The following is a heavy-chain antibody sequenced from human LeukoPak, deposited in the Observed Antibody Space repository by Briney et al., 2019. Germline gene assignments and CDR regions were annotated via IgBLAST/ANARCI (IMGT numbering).Heavy chain of an antibody. CDR2: INPNSGGT. Sequence: ASVKVSCKASGYTFTGYYMHWVRQAPGQGLEWMGWINPNSGGTNYAQKFQGRVTMTRDTSINTAYMELSRLRSDDTAVYYCARDRRVTTDSNAFDIWGQGTMVTVSS. V-gene: IGHV1-2*02. D-gene: IGHD4-11*01. CDR3: ARDRRVTTDSNAFDI. J-gene: IGHJ3*02. CDR1: GYTFTGYY.